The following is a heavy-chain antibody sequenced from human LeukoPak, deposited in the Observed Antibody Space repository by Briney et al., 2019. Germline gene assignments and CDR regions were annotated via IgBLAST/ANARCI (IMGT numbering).Heavy chain of an antibody. D-gene: IGHD4-11*01. Sequence: GGSLRLSCAASGFTFSSYSMNWVRQAPGKGLEWVSYISSSSSTIYYADSVKGRFTISRDNAKNSLYLQMNSLRAEDTAVYYCARADMTKGYYYGMDVWGQGTTVTVSS. J-gene: IGHJ6*02. CDR3: ARADMTKGYYYGMDV. V-gene: IGHV3-48*01. CDR2: ISSSSSTI. CDR1: GFTFSSYS.